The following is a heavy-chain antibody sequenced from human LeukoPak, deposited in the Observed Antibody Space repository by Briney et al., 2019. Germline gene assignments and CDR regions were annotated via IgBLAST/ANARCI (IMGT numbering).Heavy chain of an antibody. CDR2: IYYTGST. Sequence: SETLSLTCTVSGGSINYYYWSWIRQSPGKGLEWIGYIYYTGSTSYNPSLRSRVTMSADTSKNQFSLKLSSVTAADTAVYCASRKLGNDYWGQGTLVTVSS. CDR1: GGSINYYY. J-gene: IGHJ4*02. D-gene: IGHD7-27*01. CDR3: ASRKLGNDY. V-gene: IGHV4-59*01.